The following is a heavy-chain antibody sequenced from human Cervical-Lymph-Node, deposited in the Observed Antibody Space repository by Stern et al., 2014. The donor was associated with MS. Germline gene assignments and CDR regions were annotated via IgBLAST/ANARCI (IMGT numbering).Heavy chain of an antibody. D-gene: IGHD5-18*01. CDR3: AKAPIAMVGSYLDS. CDR1: GFTFGTYG. J-gene: IGHJ4*02. CDR2: ISFDGNKK. Sequence: VQLVESEGGVVQPGKSLRLSCVASGFTFGTYGMHWVRQAPGKGLEWITFISFDGNKKYFADAVKGRFATSRDNSKDTLYLEMSSLRVDDTAVYYCAKAPIAMVGSYLDSWGQGTLVIVSS. V-gene: IGHV3-30*18.